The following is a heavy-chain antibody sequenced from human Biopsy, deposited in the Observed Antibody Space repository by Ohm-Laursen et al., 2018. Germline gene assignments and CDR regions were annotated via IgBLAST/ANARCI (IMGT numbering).Heavy chain of an antibody. CDR1: GFTFGDAW. CDR2: IKSKFDGETT. Sequence: SLRLSCAASGFTFGDAWMSWIRQAPGKGLEWVGRIKSKFDGETTDYAAPVKGRFIISRDDSKSTLFLQMNSLKVEDTGVYFCSTGGGDFYYNGMDVWGQGPTVTVSS. CDR3: STGGGDFYYNGMDV. J-gene: IGHJ6*02. D-gene: IGHD3-16*01. V-gene: IGHV3-15*01.